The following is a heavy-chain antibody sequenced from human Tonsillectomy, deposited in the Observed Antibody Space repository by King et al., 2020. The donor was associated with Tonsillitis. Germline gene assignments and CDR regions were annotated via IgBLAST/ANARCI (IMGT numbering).Heavy chain of an antibody. CDR1: EFIFSTYN. D-gene: IGHD1-1*01. CDR3: TRDTYDDENSH. V-gene: IGHV3-48*04. CDR2: IRSNSKSK. Sequence: VQLVESGGGLVEPGGSLRLSCQASEFIFSTYNMNWVRQVPGKGLEWVSYIRSNSKSKYYADSVKGRFSISRDNARSSLYLQMDSLKAEDSGLYYCTRDTYDDENSHWGQGTLVTGS. J-gene: IGHJ4*02.